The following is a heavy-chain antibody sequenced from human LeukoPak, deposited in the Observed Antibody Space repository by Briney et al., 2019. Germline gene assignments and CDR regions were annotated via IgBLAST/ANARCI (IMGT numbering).Heavy chain of an antibody. CDR2: INPNSGGT. Sequence: ASVKVSCKASGYTFTGYYMHWVRQTPGQGLEWMGRINPNSGGTNYAQKFQGRVTITRDMSISTAYMELSRLRSDDAAVYYCARDRGLFKFGGVIAAIYWGQGTLVTVSS. V-gene: IGHV1-2*06. J-gene: IGHJ4*02. D-gene: IGHD3-16*02. CDR1: GYTFTGYY. CDR3: ARDRGLFKFGGVIAAIY.